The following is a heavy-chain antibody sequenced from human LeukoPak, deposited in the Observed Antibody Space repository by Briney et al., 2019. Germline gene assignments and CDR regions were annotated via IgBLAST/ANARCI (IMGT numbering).Heavy chain of an antibody. D-gene: IGHD3-9*01. CDR3: AKSHDFDWLLLSGVRD. CDR2: ISWNSGSI. Sequence: PGGSLRLSCAASGFTFSSYSMNWVRQAPGKGLEWVSGISWNSGSIGYADSVKGRFTISRDNAKNSLYLQMNSLRAEDTALYYCAKSHDFDWLLLSGVRDWGQGTLVTVSS. V-gene: IGHV3-9*01. CDR1: GFTFSSYS. J-gene: IGHJ4*02.